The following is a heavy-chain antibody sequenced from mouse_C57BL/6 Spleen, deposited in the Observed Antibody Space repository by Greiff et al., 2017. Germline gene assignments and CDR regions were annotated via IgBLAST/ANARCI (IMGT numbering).Heavy chain of an antibody. CDR1: GYTFTSYD. CDR2: IYPRDGST. J-gene: IGHJ2*01. V-gene: IGHV1-85*01. CDR3: ASYSIWDY. Sequence: VQRVESGPELVKPGASVKLSCKASGYTFTSYDINWVKQRPGQGLEWIGWIYPRDGSTKYNEKFKGKATLTVDTSSSTAYMELHSLTSEDSAVYFCASYSIWDYWGQGTTLTVSS. D-gene: IGHD2-5*01.